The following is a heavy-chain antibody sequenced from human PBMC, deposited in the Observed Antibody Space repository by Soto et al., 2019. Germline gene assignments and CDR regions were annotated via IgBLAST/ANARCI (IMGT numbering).Heavy chain of an antibody. CDR3: ARGFLCGDALLRGLGYFDY. J-gene: IGHJ4*02. D-gene: IGHD4-17*01. CDR2: IWYDGSNK. Sequence: QVQLVESGGGVVQPGRSLRLSCAASGFTFSSYGMHWVRQAPGKGLEWVAVIWYDGSNKYYADSVKGRFTISRDNSKNTLYRKMNSLRAEDTAVYYCARGFLCGDALLRGLGYFDYWGQGTLVTVSS. V-gene: IGHV3-33*01. CDR1: GFTFSSYG.